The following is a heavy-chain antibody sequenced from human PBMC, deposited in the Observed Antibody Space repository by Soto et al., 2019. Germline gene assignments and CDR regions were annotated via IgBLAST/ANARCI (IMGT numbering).Heavy chain of an antibody. Sequence: ASVKVSCKASGYTFSNFAMHWVRQAPGQRLEWMGWINAGNWNTKYSQKFQGRVTITRDTSTSTAYMELSSLRSEDTAVYYCAREYSSGWYRYGMDVWGQGTTVTVSS. CDR2: INAGNWNT. CDR1: GYTFSNFA. CDR3: AREYSSGWYRYGMDV. V-gene: IGHV1-3*01. J-gene: IGHJ6*02. D-gene: IGHD6-19*01.